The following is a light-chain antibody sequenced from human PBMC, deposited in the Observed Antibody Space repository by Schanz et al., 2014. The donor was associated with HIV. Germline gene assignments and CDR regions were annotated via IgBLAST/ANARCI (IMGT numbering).Light chain of an antibody. Sequence: EIVLTQSPATLSLSPGERATLSCRASQSVSSNYLAWYQQKPGQAPRLLIYGASSRATGIPDRFSGSGSGADFTLTISGLEPEDFAVYYCHHYGGSFGPGTTVDYK. CDR1: QSVSSNY. CDR2: GAS. V-gene: IGKV3-20*01. CDR3: HHYGGS. J-gene: IGKJ3*01.